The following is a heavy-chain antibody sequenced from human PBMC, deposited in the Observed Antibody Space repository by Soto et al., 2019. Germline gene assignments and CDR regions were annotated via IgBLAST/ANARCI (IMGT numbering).Heavy chain of an antibody. V-gene: IGHV4-30-4*01. Sequence: SETLSLTCTVSGGSISSGDYYWSWIRQPPGKGLEWIGYIYYSGSTYYNPSLKSRVTISVDTSKNQFSLKLSTVTAADTAVYYCARAGRSTMVRGVISWFDPGGQGTLVTVSS. D-gene: IGHD3-10*01. CDR1: GGSISSGDYY. CDR3: ARAGRSTMVRGVISWFDP. J-gene: IGHJ5*02. CDR2: IYYSGST.